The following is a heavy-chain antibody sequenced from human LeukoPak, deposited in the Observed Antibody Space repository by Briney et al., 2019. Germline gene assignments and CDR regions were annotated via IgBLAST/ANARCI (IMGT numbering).Heavy chain of an antibody. J-gene: IGHJ4*02. CDR2: IYYSGST. Sequence: PSETLSLTCIVSGGSISGGSYYWGWIRQPPGKGLEWIGSIYYSGSTYYKSSLKSRVTISVDTSKNQFSLKLTSVTAADTALYYCASLRERSYYARGFDYWGQGTLVTVSS. V-gene: IGHV4-39*01. D-gene: IGHD1-26*01. CDR1: GGSISGGSYY. CDR3: ASLRERSYYARGFDY.